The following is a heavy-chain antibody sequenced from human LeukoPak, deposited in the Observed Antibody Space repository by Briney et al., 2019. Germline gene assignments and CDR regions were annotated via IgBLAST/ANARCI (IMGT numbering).Heavy chain of an antibody. CDR1: GFTXSRNX. CDR3: TRGPAY. CDR2: INPDGNRS. Sequence: GFTXSRNXXGWVRHAPGKVLGWRAKINPDGNRSEYRDCVKGRLTISRENGKNTMYLQMDSLKAEDTAVYSCTRGPAYWGQGTLVIVSS. J-gene: IGHJ1*01. V-gene: IGHV3-74*03.